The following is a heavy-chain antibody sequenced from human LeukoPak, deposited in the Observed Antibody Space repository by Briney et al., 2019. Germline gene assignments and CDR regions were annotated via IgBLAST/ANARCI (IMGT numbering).Heavy chain of an antibody. V-gene: IGHV4-59*08. J-gene: IGHJ5*02. CDR3: ARRGYTTSGGHWFDP. CDR2: IYYSGST. Sequence: SETLSLTCTVSGGSISSYYWSWIRQPPGKGLEWIGYIYYSGSTNYNPSLKSRVTISVDTSKNQLSLKLTSVTAADTAVHYCARRGYTTSGGHWFDPWGQGTLVTVSS. CDR1: GGSISSYY. D-gene: IGHD5-12*01.